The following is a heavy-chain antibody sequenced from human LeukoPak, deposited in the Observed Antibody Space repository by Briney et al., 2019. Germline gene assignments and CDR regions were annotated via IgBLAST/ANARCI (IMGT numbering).Heavy chain of an antibody. V-gene: IGHV3-30*01. CDR2: ISYDGSNK. CDR1: GFTFSSYA. J-gene: IGHJ4*02. Sequence: GRSLRLSCAASGFTFSSYAMHWVRQAPGKGLEWVAVISYDGSNKYADSVKGRFTISRDNSKNTLYLQMNSLRAEDTAVYYCARDGGYCSSTSCYTRGTPYYFDYWGQGTLVTVSS. CDR3: ARDGGYCSSTSCYTRGTPYYFDY. D-gene: IGHD2-2*02.